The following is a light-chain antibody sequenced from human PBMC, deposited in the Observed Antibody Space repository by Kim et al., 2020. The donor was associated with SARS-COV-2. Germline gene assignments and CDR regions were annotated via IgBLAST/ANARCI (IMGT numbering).Light chain of an antibody. CDR1: SSNIGNNY. Sequence: GQKVTISCSGSSSNIGNNYVSWYQQLQGTAPKLLIYDNNKRPSGIPDRFSGSKSGTSATLGITGLQTGDEADYYCGTWDSSLSAWVFGGGTQLTVL. V-gene: IGLV1-51*01. CDR3: GTWDSSLSAWV. CDR2: DNN. J-gene: IGLJ3*02.